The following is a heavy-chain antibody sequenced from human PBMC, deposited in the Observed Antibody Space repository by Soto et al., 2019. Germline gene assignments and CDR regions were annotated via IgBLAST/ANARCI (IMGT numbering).Heavy chain of an antibody. CDR3: AGSAAGTFSSDY. Sequence: RETLSLTCTVSGGSISSSNWWSWVRQPPGKGLEWIGEIYHSGSTNYNPSLKSRVTISVDKSKNQFSLKLSSVTAADTAVYYCAGSAAGTFSSDYWGQGTLVTVSS. CDR1: GGSISSSNW. J-gene: IGHJ4*02. CDR2: IYHSGST. D-gene: IGHD6-13*01. V-gene: IGHV4-4*03.